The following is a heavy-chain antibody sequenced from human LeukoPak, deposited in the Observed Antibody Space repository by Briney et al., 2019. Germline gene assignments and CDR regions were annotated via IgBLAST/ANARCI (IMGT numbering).Heavy chain of an antibody. D-gene: IGHD4-17*01. J-gene: IGHJ4*02. CDR1: GGSLTSGSYY. Sequence: SETLSLTCTVSGGSLTSGSYYWAWTRQPPGKGLEWIGSIYSGGGTFYHPSLRTRVTISVDTSQKQFSLTLPSVTAADTAVYYCARRNYGGTLEYWGQGTLVTVSS. V-gene: IGHV4-39*01. CDR3: ARRNYGGTLEY. CDR2: IYSGGGT.